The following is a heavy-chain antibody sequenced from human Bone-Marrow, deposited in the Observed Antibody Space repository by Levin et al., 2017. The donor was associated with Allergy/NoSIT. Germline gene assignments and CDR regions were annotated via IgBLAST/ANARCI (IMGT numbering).Heavy chain of an antibody. J-gene: IGHJ4*02. CDR1: GFSFNDPS. V-gene: IGHV3-72*01. CDR2: TRNKANIYTT. D-gene: IGHD6-19*01. CDR3: AREGDSSAYYIDFDY. Sequence: LSLTCAASGFSFNDPSMNWVRPAPGKGLEWVGRTRNKANIYTTEYAASVKGRFTISRDDSRSSLFLQMNSLQTEDTAVYHCAREGDSSAYYIDFDYWGQGTLVTVSS.